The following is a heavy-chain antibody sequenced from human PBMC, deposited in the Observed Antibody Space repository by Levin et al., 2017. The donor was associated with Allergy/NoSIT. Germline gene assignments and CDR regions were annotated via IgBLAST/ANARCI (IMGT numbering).Heavy chain of an antibody. CDR3: ARDRVVPAGNDYYYYGMDG. D-gene: IGHD2-2*01. V-gene: IGHV4-61*03. J-gene: IGHJ6*02. CDR1: GGSVSTGSYY. Sequence: GSLRLSCTVSGGSVSTGSYYWSWIRLPPGKALEWIGHIHYSGSTKYNPSLKSRVSISVDTSKNHLSLRLTSVTAADAAVYYCARDRVVPAGNDYYYYGMDGWGQGTTVTVSS. CDR2: IHYSGST.